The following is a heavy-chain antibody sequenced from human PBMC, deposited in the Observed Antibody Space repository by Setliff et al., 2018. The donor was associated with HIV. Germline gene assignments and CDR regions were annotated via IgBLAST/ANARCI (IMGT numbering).Heavy chain of an antibody. J-gene: IGHJ4*02. V-gene: IGHV4-59*12. CDR1: GGSISHYY. CDR2: IYHSGST. Sequence: SETLSLTCTVSGGSISHYYWNWIRQSPGKGLEWIGEIYHSGSTNYNPSLKSRVTISVDKSKNQFSLKLSSVTAADTAVYHCARASSSWYRYFDYWGQGTLVTVSS. CDR3: ARASSSWYRYFDY. D-gene: IGHD6-13*01.